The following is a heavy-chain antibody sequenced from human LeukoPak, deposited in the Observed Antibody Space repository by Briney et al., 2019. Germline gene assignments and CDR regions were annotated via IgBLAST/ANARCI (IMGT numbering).Heavy chain of an antibody. CDR3: ASSGYPPFDI. V-gene: IGHV3-11*04. CDR2: ISYSGDTI. D-gene: IGHD2-2*01. Sequence: GGSLRVFCAASGFTFSDYYMSWIRQAPGKGLEWVSYISYSGDTIYYADSVKGRFAISRDNAKNSLYLQMNSLRAEDTAVYYCASSGYPPFDIWGQGTMVTVSS. J-gene: IGHJ3*02. CDR1: GFTFSDYY.